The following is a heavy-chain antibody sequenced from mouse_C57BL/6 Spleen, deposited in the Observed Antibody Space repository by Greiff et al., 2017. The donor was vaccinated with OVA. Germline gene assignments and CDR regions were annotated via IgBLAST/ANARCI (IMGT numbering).Heavy chain of an antibody. V-gene: IGHV1-7*01. D-gene: IGHD1-1*01. J-gene: IGHJ2*01. CDR3: ARSDTTVVATGVDY. Sequence: QVQLKESGAELAKPGASVKLSCKASGYTFTSHWMHWVKQRPGQGLEWIGYINPSSGYTKYNQKFKDKATLTADKSSSTAYMQLSSLTYEDSAVYYCARSDTTVVATGVDYWGQGTTLTVSS. CDR1: GYTFTSHW. CDR2: INPSSGYT.